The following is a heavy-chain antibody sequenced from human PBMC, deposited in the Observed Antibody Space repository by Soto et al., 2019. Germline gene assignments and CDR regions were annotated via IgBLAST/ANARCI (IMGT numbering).Heavy chain of an antibody. V-gene: IGHV4-34*01. CDR3: ARGRGIATRFFAY. J-gene: IGHJ4*02. Sequence: QVQLQQWGPGLLKPSETLSLTCAVYGGSLNGYYSSWVRQSPGKGLEWIGEINHAGVTKYNPSLKSRLTISLDTSKNQFSLKVTSVTAADTAIYYCARGRGIATRFFAYWGQGALVTVSS. D-gene: IGHD6-6*01. CDR2: INHAGVT. CDR1: GGSLNGYY.